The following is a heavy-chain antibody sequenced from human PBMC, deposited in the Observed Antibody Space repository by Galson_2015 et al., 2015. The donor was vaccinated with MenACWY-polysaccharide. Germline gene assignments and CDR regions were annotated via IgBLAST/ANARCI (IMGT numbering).Heavy chain of an antibody. CDR3: ARVRGSYSVDY. D-gene: IGHD1-26*01. CDR2: ISSSGTTI. J-gene: IGHJ4*02. V-gene: IGHV3-11*01. CDR1: GFTFSDYY. Sequence: SLRLSCAASGFTFSDYYMSCIRQAPGRGLEWVSHISSSGTTIYYADSVKGRFTISRDNARNPLSLQMNSLRAEDTAVYYCARVRGSYSVDYWGQGTLVTVSS.